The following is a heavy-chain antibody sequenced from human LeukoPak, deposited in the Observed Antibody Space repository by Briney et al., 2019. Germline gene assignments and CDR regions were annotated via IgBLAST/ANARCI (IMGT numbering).Heavy chain of an antibody. J-gene: IGHJ4*02. CDR1: GFTFSGSW. Sequence: GGSLRLSCAASGFTFSGSWMSWVRQAPGKGLEWVANIKQDGSEKYYVDSVKGRFTISRDNTKNSLYLQMDSLRAEDTAVYYCARISIAVAGADYWGQGTLVTVSS. D-gene: IGHD6-19*01. CDR3: ARISIAVAGADY. V-gene: IGHV3-7*01. CDR2: IKQDGSEK.